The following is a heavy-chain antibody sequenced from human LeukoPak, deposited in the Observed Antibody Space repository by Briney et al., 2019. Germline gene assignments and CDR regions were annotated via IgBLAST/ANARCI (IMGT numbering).Heavy chain of an antibody. Sequence: SETLSLTCTVSGGSISSSSYYWGWIRQPPGKGLEWIGSFYYTGSTYYNPSLKSRVTISVDTSKNQFSLGLTSVTAADPAVYYCARALSGYGSGKGYFDHWGQGTLVTVSS. CDR2: FYYTGST. CDR1: GGSISSSSYY. CDR3: ARALSGYGSGKGYFDH. V-gene: IGHV4-39*07. J-gene: IGHJ4*02. D-gene: IGHD3-10*01.